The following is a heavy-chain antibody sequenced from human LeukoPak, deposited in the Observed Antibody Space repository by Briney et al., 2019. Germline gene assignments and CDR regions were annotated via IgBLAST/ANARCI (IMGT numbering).Heavy chain of an antibody. CDR3: ARAPGLYDYVWASYRYTGKGYYFDY. V-gene: IGHV3-23*01. J-gene: IGHJ4*02. Sequence: GGSLRLSCAASGFTFSSYAMSWVRQAPGKGLEWVSGISGSGDNTYYADSVKGRFTISRDNSKNTLYVQVNSLGTEDTAAYYCARAPGLYDYVWASYRYTGKGYYFDYWGQGILVTVSS. CDR2: ISGSGDNT. CDR1: GFTFSSYA. D-gene: IGHD3-16*02.